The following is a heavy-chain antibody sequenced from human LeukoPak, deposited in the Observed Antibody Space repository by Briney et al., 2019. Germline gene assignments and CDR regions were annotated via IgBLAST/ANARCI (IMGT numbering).Heavy chain of an antibody. J-gene: IGHJ3*01. Sequence: SETLSLTCTVSGGSISSYYWSWIRQPPGEKLEWIGYLYYSGSTNYTPSLGSRVTISADSAKNQFSLKLTSVTAADTAVYYCARDAKLLGAFDLWGPGTMVTVSS. V-gene: IGHV4-59*01. CDR2: LYYSGST. CDR1: GGSISSYY. CDR3: ARDAKLLGAFDL.